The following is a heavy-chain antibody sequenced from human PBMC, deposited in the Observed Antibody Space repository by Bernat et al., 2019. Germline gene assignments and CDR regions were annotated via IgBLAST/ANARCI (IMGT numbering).Heavy chain of an antibody. Sequence: QVQLQQSGPGLVKPSQTLSLTCAISGDSVSSNSAAWNWIRQSPSRGLEWLGRTYYRSKWYNDYAVSVKSRITINPDTSKNQFSLQLNSVTPEDTAVYYCARDRSPYCSGGSCYYPGGWFDPWGQGTLVTVSS. J-gene: IGHJ5*02. CDR1: GDSVSSNSAA. CDR3: ARDRSPYCSGGSCYYPGGWFDP. V-gene: IGHV6-1*01. D-gene: IGHD2-15*01. CDR2: TYYRSKWYN.